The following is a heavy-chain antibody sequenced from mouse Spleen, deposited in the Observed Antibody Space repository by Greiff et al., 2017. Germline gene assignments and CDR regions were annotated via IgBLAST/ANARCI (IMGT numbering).Heavy chain of an antibody. CDR2: ISSGSSTI. Sequence: EVKLVESGGGLVKPGGSLKLSCAASGFTFSDYGMHWVRQAPEKGLEWVAYISSGSSTIYYADTVKGRFTISRDNAKNTLFLQMTSLRSEDTAMYYCARSFDPYFDYWGQGTTLTVSS. J-gene: IGHJ2*01. CDR3: ARSFDPYFDY. V-gene: IGHV5-17*01. CDR1: GFTFSDYG.